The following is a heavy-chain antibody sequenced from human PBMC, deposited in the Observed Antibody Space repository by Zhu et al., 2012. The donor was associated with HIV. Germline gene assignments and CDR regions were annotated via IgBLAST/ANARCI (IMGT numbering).Heavy chain of an antibody. CDR3: AKDLRSCSGASCFPYSFDY. CDR1: GFTFGDYA. D-gene: IGHD2-15*01. CDR2: ISGAGGIT. Sequence: EGHLLESGGGLVQPGGSLRLSCAASGFTFGDYAMRWVRQAPGKGLEWVSGISGAGGITYYADSVRGRVTISRDNSKNTLYLQMDSLRADDAAVYYCAKDLRSCSGASCFPYSFDYWGQGTLVTVSS. J-gene: IGHJ4*02. V-gene: IGHV3-23*01.